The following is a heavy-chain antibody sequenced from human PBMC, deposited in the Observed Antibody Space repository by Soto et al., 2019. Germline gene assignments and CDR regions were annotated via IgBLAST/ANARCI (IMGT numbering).Heavy chain of an antibody. CDR3: AKNNYDFLSAGNWFDT. D-gene: IGHD3-3*01. CDR1: GFTFSSYA. Sequence: GGSLRLSCAASGFTFSSYAMSWVRQAPGKGLEWVSAISGSGGSTYYADSVKGRFTISRDNSKNTLYLQMNSLRAEDTAVYYCAKNNYDFLSAGNWFDTWGQGTLVTVSS. V-gene: IGHV3-23*01. J-gene: IGHJ5*02. CDR2: ISGSGGST.